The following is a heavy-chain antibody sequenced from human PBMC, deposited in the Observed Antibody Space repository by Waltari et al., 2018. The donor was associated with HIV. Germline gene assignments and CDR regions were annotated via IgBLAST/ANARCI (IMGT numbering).Heavy chain of an antibody. V-gene: IGHV3-30*02. CDR2: IVYDGSDK. CDR1: GGVNFREYG. J-gene: IGHJ6*02. Sequence: GGSLRLSCAASGGVNFREYGMHWVRQAPGKGLQWLAFIVYDGSDKYYMESVRGRFSVSRDNSKNTLHLQMGNLRPEDTAIYYCARAGPAARGEGHYYAMGFWGQGTTVTVFS. CDR3: ARAGPAARGEGHYYAMGF. D-gene: IGHD6-25*01.